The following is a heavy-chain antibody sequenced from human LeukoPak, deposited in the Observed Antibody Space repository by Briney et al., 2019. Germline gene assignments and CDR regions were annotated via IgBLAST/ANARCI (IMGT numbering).Heavy chain of an antibody. CDR3: ARDSGIAAAGTSDYYGMDV. V-gene: IGHV1-18*01. D-gene: IGHD6-13*01. Sequence: GASVKVSCKVSGYTLTELSMHWVRQAPGKGLEWMGWISAYNGNTNYAQKLQGRVTMTTDTSTSTAYMELRSLRSDDTAVYYCARDSGIAAAGTSDYYGMDVWGQGTTVTVSS. J-gene: IGHJ6*02. CDR1: GYTLTELS. CDR2: ISAYNGNT.